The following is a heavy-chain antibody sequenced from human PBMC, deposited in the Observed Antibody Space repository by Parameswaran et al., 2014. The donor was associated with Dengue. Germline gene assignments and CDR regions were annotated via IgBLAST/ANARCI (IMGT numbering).Heavy chain of an antibody. CDR2: IIPIFGTA. J-gene: IGHJ4*02. CDR3: ARASGSVADHDY. D-gene: IGHD6-19*01. V-gene: IGHV1-69*01. Sequence: SWVRQAPGQGLEWMGGIIPIFGTANYAQKFQGRVTITADESTSTAYMELSSLRSEDTAVYYCARASGSVADHDYWGQGTLVTVSS.